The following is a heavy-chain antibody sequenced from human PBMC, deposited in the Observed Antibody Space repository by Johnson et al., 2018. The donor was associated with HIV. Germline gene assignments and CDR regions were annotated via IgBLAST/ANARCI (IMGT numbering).Heavy chain of an antibody. Sequence: QVQLVESGGGVVQPGRSLRLSCAASAFTSSSYSMHWVRQAPGKGLEWVAVMSHDGSNKYYTDPVKGRFTISRDNSKNALYLQMHNLTTEDTAVYYCAKGYYDSPFGFDIWGQGTMVIVSS. CDR3: AKGYYDSPFGFDI. CDR1: AFTSSSYS. D-gene: IGHD3-3*01. J-gene: IGHJ3*02. CDR2: MSHDGSNK. V-gene: IGHV3-30*04.